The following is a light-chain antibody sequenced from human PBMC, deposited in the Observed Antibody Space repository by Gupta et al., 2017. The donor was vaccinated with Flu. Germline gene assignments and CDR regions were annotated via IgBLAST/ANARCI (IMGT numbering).Light chain of an antibody. Sequence: ELVLTQSPGTLSLSPGERATLSCRASQSVSSSYLAWYQQKPGQAPRLLIYGASSRATGIPDRFSGSGSGTDFTLTISRLEPEDVAVYYCQQYGSCPRTFGEGTKVEIK. CDR3: QQYGSCPRT. CDR2: GAS. CDR1: QSVSSSY. V-gene: IGKV3-20*01. J-gene: IGKJ4*02.